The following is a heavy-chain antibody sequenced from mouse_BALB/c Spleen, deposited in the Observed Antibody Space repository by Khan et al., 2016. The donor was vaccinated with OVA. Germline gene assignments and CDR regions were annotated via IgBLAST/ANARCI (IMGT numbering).Heavy chain of an antibody. CDR1: GYTFTNYG. J-gene: IGHJ1*01. CDR2: INTYTGEP. Sequence: QIQLVQSGPELKKPGETVKISCKASGYTFTNYGMNWVKQAPGKGLKWMGWINTYTGEPTYTDDFKGRFAFSLETSASAAYLPINNLKNEEMATYFCARGASYWYFDVWGAGTTVTVSS. CDR3: ARGASYWYFDV. V-gene: IGHV9-1*02.